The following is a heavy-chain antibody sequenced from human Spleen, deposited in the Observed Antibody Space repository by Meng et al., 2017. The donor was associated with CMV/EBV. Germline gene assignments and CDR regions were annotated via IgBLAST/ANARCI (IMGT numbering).Heavy chain of an antibody. Sequence: FAFRSYSMNWVRLTPGKGLEWVSSISSGGGYIFHADSVKGRFTTSRDNAKNLLFLQMNSLRAEDTAVYYCAKDRDGGYNFGNGYFDYWGQGTLVTVS. CDR2: ISSGGGYI. J-gene: IGHJ4*02. CDR1: FAFRSYS. V-gene: IGHV3-21*01. D-gene: IGHD5-18*01. CDR3: AKDRDGGYNFGNGYFDY.